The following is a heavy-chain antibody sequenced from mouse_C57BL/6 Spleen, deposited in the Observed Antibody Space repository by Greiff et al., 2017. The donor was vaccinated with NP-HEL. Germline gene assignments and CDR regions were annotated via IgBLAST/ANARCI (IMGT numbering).Heavy chain of an antibody. V-gene: IGHV2-5*01. Sequence: VHLVESGPGLVQPSQSLSITCTVSGFSLTSYGVHWVRQSPGKGLEWLGVMWRGGSTDYNAAFMSRLSITKDNSKSQVFIKMNSLQADDTAIYYCAKNSDYYGSHPYAMDYWGQGTSVTVSS. D-gene: IGHD1-1*01. CDR1: GFSLTSYG. CDR2: MWRGGST. CDR3: AKNSDYYGSHPYAMDY. J-gene: IGHJ4*01.